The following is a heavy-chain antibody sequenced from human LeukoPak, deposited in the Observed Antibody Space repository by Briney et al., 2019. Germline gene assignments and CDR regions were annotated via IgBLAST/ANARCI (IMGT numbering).Heavy chain of an antibody. CDR3: ARSPLKLGGYPPSISPNQYFQH. CDR1: GYRFTSYW. CDR2: IYPGDSDT. D-gene: IGHD3-22*01. J-gene: IGHJ1*01. Sequence: GGSLEISCKGSGYRFTSYWIGWVRPVPGKGLGWMGIIYPGDSDTRYSPSFQGQVTISADKSISTAYLQWSSLKASDTAMYYCARSPLKLGGYPPSISPNQYFQHWGQGTLVTVSS. V-gene: IGHV5-51*01.